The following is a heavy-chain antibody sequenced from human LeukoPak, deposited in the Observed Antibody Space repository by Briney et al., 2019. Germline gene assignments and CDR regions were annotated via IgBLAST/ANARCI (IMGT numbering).Heavy chain of an antibody. CDR3: AKWSELPYFDY. J-gene: IGHJ4*02. CDR1: GFIFSTYE. V-gene: IGHV3-48*03. D-gene: IGHD2-15*01. Sequence: GGSLRLSCATSGFIFSTYEMNWVRQAPGKGLEWVAHISRSGTALYNADSVKGRFTISRDNARNSLDLQMNSLRAEDTAVYYCAKWSELPYFDYWGQGAPVTVSS. CDR2: ISRSGTAL.